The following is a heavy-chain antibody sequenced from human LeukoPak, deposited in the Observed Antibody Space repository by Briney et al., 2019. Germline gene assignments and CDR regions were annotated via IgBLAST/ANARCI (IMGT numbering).Heavy chain of an antibody. CDR3: AKVGLWLRGGYSYGYYDY. CDR2: ISGSGGST. J-gene: IGHJ4*02. D-gene: IGHD5-18*01. Sequence: PGGSLRLSCAASGFTFSSYAMSWVRQAPGKGLEWVSAISGSGGSTYYADSVKGRFTISRDNSKNTLYLKMNSLRAEDTAVYYCAKVGLWLRGGYSYGYYDYWGQGTLVTVSS. V-gene: IGHV3-23*01. CDR1: GFTFSSYA.